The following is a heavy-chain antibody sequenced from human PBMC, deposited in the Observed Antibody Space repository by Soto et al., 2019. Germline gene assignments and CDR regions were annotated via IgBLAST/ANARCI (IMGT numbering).Heavy chain of an antibody. J-gene: IGHJ4*02. V-gene: IGHV1-2*02. D-gene: IGHD5-12*01. CDR1: GYMFTGYY. Sequence: ASVKVSCKASGYMFTGYYIHWVRRAPGQGLEWMGWINPDSGGTNYQQKFQGRVTMTRDTSISTAYMELSSLRSDDTAVYYCTRKVATSNFDYWGQ. CDR2: INPDSGGT. CDR3: TRKVATSNFDY.